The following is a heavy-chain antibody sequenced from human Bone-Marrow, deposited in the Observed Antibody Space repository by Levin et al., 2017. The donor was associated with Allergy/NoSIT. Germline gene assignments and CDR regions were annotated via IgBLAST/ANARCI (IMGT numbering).Heavy chain of an antibody. CDR3: ARHTIKPDIVVVVAAMGVWDY. J-gene: IGHJ4*02. CDR2: INHSGST. Sequence: PSETLSLTCAVYGGSFSGYYWSWIRQPPGKGLEWIGEINHSGSTNYNPSLKSRVTISVDTSKNQFSLKLSSVTAADTAVYYCARHTIKPDIVVVVAAMGVWDYWGQGTLVTVSS. V-gene: IGHV4-34*01. CDR1: GGSFSGYY. D-gene: IGHD2-15*01.